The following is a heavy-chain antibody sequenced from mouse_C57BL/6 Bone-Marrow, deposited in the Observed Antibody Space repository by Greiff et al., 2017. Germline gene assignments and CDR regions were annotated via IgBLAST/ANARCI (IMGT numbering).Heavy chain of an antibody. J-gene: IGHJ1*03. CDR2: ILPSIGRT. CDR1: DSEVFPIAY. D-gene: IGHD1-1*01. CDR3: ERGRYGSSYWYFDV. V-gene: IGHV15-2*01. Sequence: QVQLKESGSELRSPGSSVKLSCKDFDSEVFPIAYMSWVRQKPGHGFEWIGGILPSIGRTIYGEKFEDKATLDADTLSNTAYLELNSLTSEDSAIYYCERGRYGSSYWYFDVWGTGTTVTVSS.